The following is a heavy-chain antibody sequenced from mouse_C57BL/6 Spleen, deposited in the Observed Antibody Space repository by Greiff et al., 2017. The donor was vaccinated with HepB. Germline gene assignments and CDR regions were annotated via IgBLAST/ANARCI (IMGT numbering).Heavy chain of an antibody. CDR3: ARSYGSRGYAMDY. D-gene: IGHD1-1*01. CDR2: IRNKANGYTT. J-gene: IGHJ4*01. Sequence: EVKLVESGGGLVQPGGSLSLSCAASGFTFTDYYMSWVRQPPGKALEWLGFIRNKANGYTTEYSASVKGRFTISRDNSQSILYLQMNALRAEDSATYYCARSYGSRGYAMDYWGQGTSVTVSS. CDR1: GFTFTDYY. V-gene: IGHV7-3*01.